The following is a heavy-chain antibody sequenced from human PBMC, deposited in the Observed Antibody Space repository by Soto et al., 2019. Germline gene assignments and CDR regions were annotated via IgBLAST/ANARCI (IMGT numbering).Heavy chain of an antibody. Sequence: EVQLLESGGGLVQTGGSLRLSCAASGFSFSNFAFSWVRQAPGKGLEWVSAISMTGGATYYADSVKGRFTISRDDSKETLFLQLDSLRAEDTATDDWVKFSLPGACRGTTCYPDPWGQGTLVTVSS. CDR3: VKFSLPGACRGTTCYPDP. CDR2: ISMTGGAT. CDR1: GFSFSNFA. J-gene: IGHJ5*02. D-gene: IGHD2-2*01. V-gene: IGHV3-23*01.